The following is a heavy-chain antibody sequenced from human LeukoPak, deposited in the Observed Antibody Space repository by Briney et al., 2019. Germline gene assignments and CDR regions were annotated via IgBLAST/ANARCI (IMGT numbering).Heavy chain of an antibody. CDR2: IYTSGST. Sequence: MSSETLSLTCTVSGGSISSYYWSWIRQPAGKGLEWIGRIYTSGSTNYNPSPKSRVTMSVDTSKNQFSLKLSSVTAADTAVYYCARGIYYGSVYYFDYWGQGTLVTVSS. CDR1: GGSISSYY. J-gene: IGHJ4*02. V-gene: IGHV4-4*07. CDR3: ARGIYYGSVYYFDY. D-gene: IGHD3-10*01.